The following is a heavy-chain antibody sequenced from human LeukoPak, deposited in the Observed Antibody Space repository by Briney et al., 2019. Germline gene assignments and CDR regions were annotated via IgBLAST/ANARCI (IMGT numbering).Heavy chain of an antibody. Sequence: PSETLSLTCTVSGGSISSSSYYWGWIRQPPGKGLEWIGEINHSGSTNYNPSLKSRVTISVDTSKNQFSLKLSSVTAADTAVYYCARPFSYYYGSGSYLYWGQGTLVTVSS. V-gene: IGHV4-39*07. J-gene: IGHJ4*02. D-gene: IGHD3-10*01. CDR2: INHSGST. CDR3: ARPFSYYYGSGSYLY. CDR1: GGSISSSSYY.